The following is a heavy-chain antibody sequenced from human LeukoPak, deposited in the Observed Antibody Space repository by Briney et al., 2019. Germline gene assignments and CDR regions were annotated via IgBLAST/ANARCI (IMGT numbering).Heavy chain of an antibody. CDR1: GGTFSSYA. CDR3: ARDDLRDSSSSYYYYMDV. J-gene: IGHJ6*03. V-gene: IGHV1-69*05. D-gene: IGHD6-13*01. Sequence: GSSVKVSCKASGGTFSSYAISWVRQAPGQGLEWMGGIIPIFGTANYAQKFQGRVTITTDESTSTAYMGLSSLRSEDTAVYYCARDDLRDSSSSYYYYMDVWGKGTTVTVSS. CDR2: IIPIFGTA.